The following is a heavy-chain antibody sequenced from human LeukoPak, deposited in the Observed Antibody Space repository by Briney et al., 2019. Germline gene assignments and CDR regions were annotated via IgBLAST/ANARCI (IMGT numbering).Heavy chain of an antibody. CDR3: AKDKDYGIGDY. CDR2: ISGSGGST. CDR1: GLTFSSCA. D-gene: IGHD4-17*01. Sequence: GGSLRLSCAASGLTFSSCAMSWVRQAPGKGLEWVSAISGSGGSTYYADSVKGRFTISRDNSKNTLYLQMNSLRAEDTAVYYCAKDKDYGIGDYWGQGTLVTVSS. V-gene: IGHV3-23*01. J-gene: IGHJ4*02.